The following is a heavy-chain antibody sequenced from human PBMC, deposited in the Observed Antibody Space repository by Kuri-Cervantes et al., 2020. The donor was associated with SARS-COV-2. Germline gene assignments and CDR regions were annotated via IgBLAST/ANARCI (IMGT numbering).Heavy chain of an antibody. D-gene: IGHD2/OR15-2a*01. CDR2: IKTKTDGETT. CDR3: ITAIQWPILSLFDY. CDR1: GFTFSSYA. V-gene: IGHV3-15*01. J-gene: IGHJ4*02. Sequence: GESLKISCPASGFTFSSYAMHWVRQAPGKGLEWVGRIKTKTDGETTDYAASVKDRFTISRDDSKNTLYLQMNSLRTEDTAVYYCITAIQWPILSLFDYWGQGTLVTVSS.